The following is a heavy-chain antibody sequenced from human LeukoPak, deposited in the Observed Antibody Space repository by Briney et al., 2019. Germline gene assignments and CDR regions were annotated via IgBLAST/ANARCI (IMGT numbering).Heavy chain of an antibody. D-gene: IGHD2-21*01. CDR2: INHSGST. Sequence: PSETLSLTCAVYGGSFSGYYWSWIRQPPGKGLEWIGEINHSGSTNYNPSRKSRVTISVDTSKNQFSLKLSSVTAADTAIYYCARGDITTGGAPFDHWGQGSLVTVSS. CDR1: GGSFSGYY. CDR3: ARGDITTGGAPFDH. V-gene: IGHV4-34*01. J-gene: IGHJ4*02.